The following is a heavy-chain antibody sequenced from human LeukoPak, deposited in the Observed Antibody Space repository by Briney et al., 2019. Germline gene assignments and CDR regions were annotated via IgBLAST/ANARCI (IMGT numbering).Heavy chain of an antibody. J-gene: IGHJ4*02. Sequence: PGRSLRLSCAASGFTFSSYGMHWVRQAPGKGLGWVAVIWYDGSNKYYADSVKGRFTISRDNSKNTLSLQMNSLRAEDTAVYYCASGTYYYDSSGYLDYWGQGTLVIVSS. D-gene: IGHD3-22*01. V-gene: IGHV3-33*01. CDR2: IWYDGSNK. CDR1: GFTFSSYG. CDR3: ASGTYYYDSSGYLDY.